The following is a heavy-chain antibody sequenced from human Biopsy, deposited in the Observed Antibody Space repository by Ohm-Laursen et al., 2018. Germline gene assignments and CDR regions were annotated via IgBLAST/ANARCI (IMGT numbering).Heavy chain of an antibody. J-gene: IGHJ2*01. CDR1: GYTFTDYY. Sequence: SVKVSCKASGYTFTDYYMHWVRQAPGQGLEWMGWINPNSGGTNYAQKFQGRVSMTRDTSISTAYMDLSRLRSDDTAVYYCARGRRHCSGTCSRWYFDLWGRGTLVTVSS. CDR2: INPNSGGT. V-gene: IGHV1-2*02. D-gene: IGHD2-2*01. CDR3: ARGRRHCSGTCSRWYFDL.